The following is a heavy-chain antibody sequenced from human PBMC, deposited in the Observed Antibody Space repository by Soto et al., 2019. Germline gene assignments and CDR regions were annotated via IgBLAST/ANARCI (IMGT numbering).Heavy chain of an antibody. Sequence: CAASGFTFSSYAMSWVRQAPGKGLEWVSAISGSGGSTYYADSVKGRFTISRDNSKNTLYLQMNSLRAEDTAVYYCAKCGSSGGCYYGMDVWGQGTTVTVSS. CDR3: AKCGSSGGCYYGMDV. CDR1: GFTFSSYA. CDR2: ISGSGGST. V-gene: IGHV3-23*01. D-gene: IGHD6-6*01. J-gene: IGHJ6*02.